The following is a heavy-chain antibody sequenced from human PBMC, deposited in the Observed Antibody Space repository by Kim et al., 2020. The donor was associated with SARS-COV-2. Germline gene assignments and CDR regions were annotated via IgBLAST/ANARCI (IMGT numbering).Heavy chain of an antibody. Sequence: GKGRFTTSRDNSKNTLYLQMNSLRAEDTAVYYCAKGGWIQLWLFDYWGQGTLVTVSS. V-gene: IGHV3-23*01. CDR3: AKGGWIQLWLFDY. D-gene: IGHD5-18*01. J-gene: IGHJ4*02.